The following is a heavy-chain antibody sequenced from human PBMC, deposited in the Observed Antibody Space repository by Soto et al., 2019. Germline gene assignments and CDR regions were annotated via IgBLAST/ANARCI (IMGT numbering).Heavy chain of an antibody. J-gene: IGHJ6*02. Sequence: LSLTCTVSGGSVSSKSYSWGWIRQSPGKGLEWIGTIYSSENTYYNPSLRSRVTISVDTSKNQGSLKVSSVTAAATAVYSCARLGGYCRSTSCYGYDGMDVWGQGTTVTVSS. V-gene: IGHV4-39*01. D-gene: IGHD2-2*01. CDR1: GGSVSSKSYS. CDR2: IYSSENT. CDR3: ARLGGYCRSTSCYGYDGMDV.